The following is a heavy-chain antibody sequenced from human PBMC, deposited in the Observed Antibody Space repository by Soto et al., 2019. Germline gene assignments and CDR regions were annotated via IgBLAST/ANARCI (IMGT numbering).Heavy chain of an antibody. D-gene: IGHD6-13*01. CDR1: GGSFSGYY. CDR2: INHSGST. Sequence: QVQLQQWGAGLLKPSETLSLTCAVYGGSFSGYYWSWIRQPPGKGLEWIGEINHSGSTNYNPSLKSRVTISXXTXKXXFSLKLSSVTAADTAVYYCARGSAYSSSWYAIFDYWGQGTLVTVSS. J-gene: IGHJ4*02. CDR3: ARGSAYSSSWYAIFDY. V-gene: IGHV4-34*01.